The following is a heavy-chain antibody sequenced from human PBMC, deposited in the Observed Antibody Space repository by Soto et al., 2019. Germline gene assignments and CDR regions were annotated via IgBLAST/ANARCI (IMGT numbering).Heavy chain of an antibody. J-gene: IGHJ4*02. D-gene: IGHD7-27*01. CDR2: ISGSGGST. CDR3: ATLTGDRPGGDY. Sequence: GGSLRLSCAASGFTFSSYAMSWVRQAPGKGLEWVSAISGSGGSTYYADSVKGRFTISRDNSKNTLYLQMNSLRAEDTAVYYCATLTGDRPGGDYWGQGTLVTVSS. V-gene: IGHV3-23*01. CDR1: GFTFSSYA.